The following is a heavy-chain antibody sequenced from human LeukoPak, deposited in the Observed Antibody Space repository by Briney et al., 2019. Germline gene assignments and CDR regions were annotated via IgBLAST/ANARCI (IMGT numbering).Heavy chain of an antibody. CDR1: GFTFSSYA. V-gene: IGHV3-23*01. CDR2: ISGSGGST. D-gene: IGHD2-2*03. J-gene: IGHJ6*02. CDR3: AKSGYCSSTSCYGHYYYYYGMDV. Sequence: TGGSLRLSCAASGFTFSSYAMSWVRQAPGKGLEWVSAISGSGGSTYYADSVKGRFTISRDNSKNTLYLQMNSLRAEDTAVYYCAKSGYCSSTSCYGHYYYYYGMDVWGQGTTVTVSS.